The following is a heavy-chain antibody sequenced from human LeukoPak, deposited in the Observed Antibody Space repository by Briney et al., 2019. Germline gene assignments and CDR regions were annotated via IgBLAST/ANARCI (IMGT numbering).Heavy chain of an antibody. CDR2: ICTAGDT. CDR1: GFTFSSYD. D-gene: IGHD2-15*01. J-gene: IGHJ3*02. Sequence: GGSLRLSCAASGFTFSSYDMHWVRQATGKGLEWVSAICTAGDTYYPGSVKGRFTISRENAKNSLYLQMNSLRAGDTAVYYCARSYCSGGSCYLDAFDIWGQGTMVTVSS. V-gene: IGHV3-13*01. CDR3: ARSYCSGGSCYLDAFDI.